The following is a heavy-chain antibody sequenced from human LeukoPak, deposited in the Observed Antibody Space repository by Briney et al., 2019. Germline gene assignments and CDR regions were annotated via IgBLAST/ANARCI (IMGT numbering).Heavy chain of an antibody. CDR1: GFTFSRYG. J-gene: IGHJ6*02. CDR3: ARGEVTMVRGVIIDYYGMDV. D-gene: IGHD3-10*01. CDR2: IKQDGSEK. Sequence: GGSLRLSCAASGFTFSRYGMHWVRQAPGKGLEWVANIKQDGSEKYYVDSVKGRFTISRDNAKNSLYLQMNSLRAEDTAVYYCARGEVTMVRGVIIDYYGMDVWGQGTTVTVSS. V-gene: IGHV3-7*01.